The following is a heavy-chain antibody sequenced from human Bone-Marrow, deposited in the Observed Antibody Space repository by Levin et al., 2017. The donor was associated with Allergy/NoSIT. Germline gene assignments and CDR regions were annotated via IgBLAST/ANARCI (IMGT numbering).Heavy chain of an antibody. Sequence: SETLSLTCSVSGGSIGSGDFYWIWIRQPPGKGLEWIGYISSDGSTNYNPSLKSRVTISRDTTKHHFSLNLDSVTPADTAVYYCAREVNCFGGSCYSYGWFDPWGQGALVTVSS. CDR2: ISSDGST. CDR1: GGSIGSGDFY. D-gene: IGHD2-15*01. J-gene: IGHJ5*02. V-gene: IGHV4-30-4*01. CDR3: AREVNCFGGSCYSYGWFDP.